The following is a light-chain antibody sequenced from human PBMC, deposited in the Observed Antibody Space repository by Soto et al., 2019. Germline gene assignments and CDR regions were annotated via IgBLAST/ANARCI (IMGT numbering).Light chain of an antibody. CDR1: SSNIAANS. Sequence: THPPSVSAAPGQEVTISCSGRSSNIAANSVSWYQHLPGTAPKLLIYVSDRRPSGIPARFSGSRCGTSATLGITGLQTVDEADYYCGAWQNSRSVYVFGSGTKV. J-gene: IGLJ1*01. V-gene: IGLV1-51*01. CDR3: GAWQNSRSVYV. CDR2: VSD.